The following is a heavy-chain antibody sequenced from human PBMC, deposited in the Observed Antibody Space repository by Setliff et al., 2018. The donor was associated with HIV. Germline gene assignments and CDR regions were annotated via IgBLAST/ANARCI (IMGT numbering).Heavy chain of an antibody. Sequence: SETLSLTCAVYGGSVSDDYWSWIRQPPGRGMEWIGEVNDSGNTNFNPSLKNRVTMSVDTSKSQFSLNLTSVTVADTAVYYCARDRDIIGRGAFDIWGQGTMVTVSS. D-gene: IGHD3-9*01. CDR1: GGSVSDDY. CDR3: ARDRDIIGRGAFDI. J-gene: IGHJ3*02. V-gene: IGHV4-34*01. CDR2: VNDSGNT.